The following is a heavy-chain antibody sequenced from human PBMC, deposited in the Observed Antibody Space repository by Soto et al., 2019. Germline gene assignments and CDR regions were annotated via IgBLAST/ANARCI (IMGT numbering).Heavy chain of an antibody. CDR2: ISASGGTT. J-gene: IGHJ4*02. Sequence: EVQLLESGGGLVQPGGSLRVSCAASGFTFGSYAMSWVRQAPGKGLEWVSGISASGGTTYYADSVKGRFTISRDNSENTLYLQMNSLRAEDTAIFYCAKGRGGSYSSSDYWGQGTLVTAAS. CDR1: GFTFGSYA. V-gene: IGHV3-23*01. D-gene: IGHD6-13*01. CDR3: AKGRGGSYSSSDY.